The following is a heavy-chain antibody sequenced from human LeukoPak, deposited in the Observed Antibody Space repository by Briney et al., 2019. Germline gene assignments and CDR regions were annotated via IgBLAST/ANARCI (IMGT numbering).Heavy chain of an antibody. CDR3: VRGGKRNAFDI. CDR2: ITSGGSAT. D-gene: IGHD3-16*01. J-gene: IGHJ3*02. V-gene: IGHV3-48*03. CDR1: GFTFSSYE. Sequence: PGGSLRLSCAGSGFTFSSYEMNWVRQAPGKGLEWVTYITSGGSATYYADSVKGRFTISRDNAKNSLYLQMNNLRAEDTALYYCVRGGKRNAFDIWGHGTMVTVSS.